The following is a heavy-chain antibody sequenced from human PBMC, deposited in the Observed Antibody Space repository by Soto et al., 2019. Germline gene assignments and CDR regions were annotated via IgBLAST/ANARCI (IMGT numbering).Heavy chain of an antibody. V-gene: IGHV3-30*18. J-gene: IGHJ4*02. CDR2: ISYEGSHT. D-gene: IGHD3-10*01. CDR1: GLTFNNYG. Sequence: QVQLVESGGGVVQPGRSLRLSCAASGLTFNNYGMHWVRQAPGKGLEWVAVISYEGSHTFYADSVKGRFTISRDNSKNTLYLQMNSLRPEDTAVYYCAKDRGRYSGSGSCPDYWGQGTLVTVSS. CDR3: AKDRGRYSGSGSCPDY.